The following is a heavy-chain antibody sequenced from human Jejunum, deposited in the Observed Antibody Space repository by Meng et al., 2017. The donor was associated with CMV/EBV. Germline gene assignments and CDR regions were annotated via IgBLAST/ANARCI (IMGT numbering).Heavy chain of an antibody. V-gene: IGHV1-18*01. D-gene: IGHD5-18*01. CDR3: ARGGYSFGEINDY. CDR1: GYIFRNYG. J-gene: IGHJ4*02. Sequence: CKASGYIFRNYGINWVRQAPGQGLEWMGWISAYNGNTNSAQKIQGRVTMTTDTSTSTAYMELRSLRSDDTAVYYCARGGYSFGEINDYWGQGTLVTVSS. CDR2: ISAYNGNT.